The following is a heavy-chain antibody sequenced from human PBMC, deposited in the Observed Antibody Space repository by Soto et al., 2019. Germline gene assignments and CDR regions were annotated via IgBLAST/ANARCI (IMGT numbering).Heavy chain of an antibody. V-gene: IGHV4-34*01. CDR1: GGSFSGYY. D-gene: IGHD3-10*01. J-gene: IGHJ4*02. Sequence: QVQLQQWGAGLLKPSETLSLTCAVYGGSFSGYYWSWIRQPPGKGLEWIGEINHSGSTNYNPSLKSRVTISVDTSKNQFSLKLSSVTAADTAVYYCARGIFTMVRGVIEYWGQGTLVTVSS. CDR2: INHSGST. CDR3: ARGIFTMVRGVIEY.